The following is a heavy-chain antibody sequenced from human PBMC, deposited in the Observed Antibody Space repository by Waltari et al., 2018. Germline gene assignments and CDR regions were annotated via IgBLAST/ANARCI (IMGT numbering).Heavy chain of an antibody. CDR1: GGSISSYY. CDR3: ARDRLAGSLHWFDP. Sequence: QVQLQESGPGLVKPSETLSLTCTVSGGSISSYYWSWIRQPPGKGLEWIGYIYYSGSTNYNPSLKSRVTRSVDTSKNQFSLKLSSVTAADTAVYDCARDRLAGSLHWFDPWGQGTLVTVSS. J-gene: IGHJ5*02. V-gene: IGHV4-59*01. CDR2: IYYSGST. D-gene: IGHD6-19*01.